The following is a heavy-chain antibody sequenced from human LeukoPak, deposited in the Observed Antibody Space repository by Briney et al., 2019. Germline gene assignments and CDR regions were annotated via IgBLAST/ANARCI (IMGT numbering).Heavy chain of an antibody. CDR2: ISAYNGNT. CDR3: ASHSGYDYWFDP. V-gene: IGHV1-18*01. CDR1: GYTFTSYG. J-gene: IGHJ5*02. Sequence: ASVKVSCKASGYTFTSYGISWVRQAPGQGLEWMGWISAYNGNTNYAQKTQGRVTMTTDTSTSTAYMELRSLRSDDTAVYYCASHSGYDYWFDPWGQGTLVTVSS. D-gene: IGHD5-12*01.